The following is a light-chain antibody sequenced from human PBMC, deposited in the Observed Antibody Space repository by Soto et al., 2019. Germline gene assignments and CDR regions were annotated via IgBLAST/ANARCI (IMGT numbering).Light chain of an antibody. V-gene: IGKV3-15*01. CDR2: GAT. Sequence: MTQSPSTLSASVGDRVTVTCRASQSVSTRLAWYQHKPGQSPRLLISGATTGATGIPPRFSASGSGTDFTLTVNSLQSEDIAVYYCQQYHNWPVTFGGGTKVDIK. CDR1: QSVSTR. CDR3: QQYHNWPVT. J-gene: IGKJ4*01.